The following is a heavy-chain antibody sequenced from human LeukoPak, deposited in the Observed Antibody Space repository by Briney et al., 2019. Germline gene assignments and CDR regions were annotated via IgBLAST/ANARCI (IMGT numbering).Heavy chain of an antibody. CDR1: GFTFSSYA. D-gene: IGHD3-22*01. CDR3: AKGSGWYYDY. V-gene: IGHV3-23*01. Sequence: GGSLRLSCAASGFTFSSYAMSWVRQAPGKGLEWVSAISGSGGSTYYADSVKGRFTISRDNPKNTLYLQMNSLRAEDTAAYYCAKGSGWYYDYWGQGTLVSVSS. CDR2: ISGSGGST. J-gene: IGHJ4*02.